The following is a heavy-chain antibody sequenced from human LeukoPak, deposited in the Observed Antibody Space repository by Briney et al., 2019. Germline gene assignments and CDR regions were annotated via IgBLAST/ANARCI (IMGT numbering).Heavy chain of an antibody. CDR1: GGSISSSNYY. J-gene: IGHJ2*01. V-gene: IGHV4-39*01. CDR2: INYSGST. D-gene: IGHD4-11*01. CDR3: LPSPYPGWYFDL. Sequence: WETLSLTCTVSGGSISSSNYYWGWIRQPPGKGLEWIGSINYSGSTYYNPSLKSRVTISVDTSKNQFSLKLTSVTAADTAVFARLPSPYPGWYFDLWGRGTLVTVSS.